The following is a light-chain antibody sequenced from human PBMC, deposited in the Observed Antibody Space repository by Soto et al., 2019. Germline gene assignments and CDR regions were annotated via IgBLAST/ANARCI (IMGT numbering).Light chain of an antibody. Sequence: QSALTQPASVSGSPGQSSTISCTGTSSDVGSYNLVSWYQQHPGKAPKLMIYEGSKRPSGVSNRFSGSKSGNTASLTISGLQAEDEADYYCCSYAGSRTFVFGGGTQLTVL. J-gene: IGLJ2*01. V-gene: IGLV2-23*03. CDR3: CSYAGSRTFV. CDR1: SSDVGSYNL. CDR2: EGS.